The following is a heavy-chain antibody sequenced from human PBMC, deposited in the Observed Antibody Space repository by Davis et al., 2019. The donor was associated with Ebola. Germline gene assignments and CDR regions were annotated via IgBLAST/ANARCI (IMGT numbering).Heavy chain of an antibody. D-gene: IGHD6-19*01. J-gene: IGHJ4*02. CDR2: INHSGST. V-gene: IGHV4-34*01. CDR3: AREGGGWYHRLDY. Sequence: SETLSLTCAVYGGSFNGYYWGWIRQPPGKGLEWIGEINHSGSTNYNPSLKSRVTISVDTSKNQFSLKVRSVTAADTAVYYCAREGGGWYHRLDYWGQGTPVTVSS. CDR1: GGSFNGYY.